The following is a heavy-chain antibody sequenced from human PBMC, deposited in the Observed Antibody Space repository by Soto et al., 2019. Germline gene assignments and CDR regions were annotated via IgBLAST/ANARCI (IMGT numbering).Heavy chain of an antibody. CDR3: ARRWGYSFDY. Sequence: SETLSLTCAVSGESISTGGYSWGWIRQPPGKGLEWIGCVHHSGRTYYNPSLKSRVTMSVDTSKNQFSLKLSSVTAADTAVYYCARRWGYSFDYWGQGTLVTVSS. CDR1: GESISTGGYS. CDR2: VHHSGRT. D-gene: IGHD7-27*01. V-gene: IGHV4-30-2*03. J-gene: IGHJ4*02.